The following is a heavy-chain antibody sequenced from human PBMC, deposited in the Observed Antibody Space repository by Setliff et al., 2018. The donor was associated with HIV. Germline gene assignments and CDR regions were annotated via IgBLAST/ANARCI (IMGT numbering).Heavy chain of an antibody. V-gene: IGHV4-39*01. J-gene: IGHJ4*02. CDR1: GGPISTNDYY. CDR2: VHYGGSI. CDR3: ARAICGGDCYGSFLTDY. D-gene: IGHD2-21*01. Sequence: SETLSLTCTVSGGPISTNDYYWGFIRQSPGKGLEWIASVHYGGSIFYNPSLKSRVTLSVGTSKRQFFLNLSSATTADTAMYYCARAICGGDCYGSFLTDYWSQGTLVTVSS.